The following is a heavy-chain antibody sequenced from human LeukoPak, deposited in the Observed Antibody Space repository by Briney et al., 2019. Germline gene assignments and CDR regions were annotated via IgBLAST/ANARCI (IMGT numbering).Heavy chain of an antibody. D-gene: IGHD3-22*01. CDR1: GYSFTNYG. CDR3: ARVRYYYDSSGYYSYYFDY. V-gene: IGHV1-69*13. CDR2: IIPIFGTA. Sequence: ASVKVSCKASGYSFTNYGITWVRQAPGQGLEWMGGIIPIFGTANYAQKFQGRVTITADESTSTAYMELSSLRSEDTAVYYCARVRYYYDSSGYYSYYFDYWGQGTLVTVSS. J-gene: IGHJ4*02.